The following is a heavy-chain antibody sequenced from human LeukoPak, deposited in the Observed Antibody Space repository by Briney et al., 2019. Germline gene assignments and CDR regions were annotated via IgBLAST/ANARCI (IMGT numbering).Heavy chain of an antibody. V-gene: IGHV4-34*01. Sequence: SETLSLTCAVYGGAFSGYYRTWIRHPPGKGLEGLWEINHSGGTNYNPSLKCRFTISVDTSKNQCSLKLRSVTAADQALYFCERFYSHGSATQYYYYYYMDVWGKGTTVTVSS. CDR3: ERFYSHGSATQYYYYYYMDV. CDR1: GGAFSGYY. D-gene: IGHD5-18*01. J-gene: IGHJ6*03. CDR2: INHSGGT.